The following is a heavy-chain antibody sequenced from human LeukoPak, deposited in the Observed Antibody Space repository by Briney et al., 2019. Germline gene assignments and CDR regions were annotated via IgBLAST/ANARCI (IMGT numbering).Heavy chain of an antibody. J-gene: IGHJ3*02. CDR3: ARGGGDSLIFDI. CDR1: GGTFSSYA. CDR2: IIPIFGTA. V-gene: IGHV1-69*05. D-gene: IGHD2-21*01. Sequence: SVKVSCKASGGTFSSYAISWVRQAPGQGLEWMGGIIPIFGTANYAQKFQGRVTITTDESTSTAYMELSSLRSEDTAVYYCARGGGDSLIFDIWGQGTMVTVSS.